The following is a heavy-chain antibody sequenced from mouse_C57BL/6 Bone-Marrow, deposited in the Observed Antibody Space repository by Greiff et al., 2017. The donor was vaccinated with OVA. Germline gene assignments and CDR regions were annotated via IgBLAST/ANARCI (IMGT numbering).Heavy chain of an antibody. D-gene: IGHD2-5*01. CDR1: GFSLTSYA. Sequence: VKLQESGPGLVAPSQSLSITCTVSGFSLTSYAISWVRQPPGKGLEWLGVIWTGGGTNYNSALKSRLSISKDNSKSQVFLKMNSLQTDDTARYYCARKAYYSNYEYFDVWGTGTTVTVSS. V-gene: IGHV2-9-1*01. CDR3: ARKAYYSNYEYFDV. J-gene: IGHJ1*03. CDR2: IWTGGGT.